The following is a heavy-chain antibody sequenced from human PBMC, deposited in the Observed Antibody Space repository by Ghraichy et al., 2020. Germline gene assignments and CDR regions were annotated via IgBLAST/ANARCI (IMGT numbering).Heavy chain of an antibody. CDR2: ITSSSRTI. CDR1: GFTFSGYS. J-gene: IGHJ6*02. Sequence: GGSLRLSCVGSGFTFSGYSMNWVRQSPGKGLEWVSYITSSSRTISYADSVKGRFTISRDNAQDSLYLQMNSLRDEDMAVYYCARGSKVVRFFYYDGMDVWGQGTLVTVSS. D-gene: IGHD4-23*01. V-gene: IGHV3-48*02. CDR3: ARGSKVVRFFYYDGMDV.